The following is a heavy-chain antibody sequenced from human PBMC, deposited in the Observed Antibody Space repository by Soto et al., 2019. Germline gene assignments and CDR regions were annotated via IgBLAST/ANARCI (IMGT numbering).Heavy chain of an antibody. CDR1: GGSVGSGAYY. J-gene: IGHJ3*01. D-gene: IGHD5-12*01. V-gene: IGHV4-61*08. CDR3: ARHDYADRTFDL. CDR2: MQYSGDT. Sequence: QVLLQEPGPGQVRPSETLSLTCIVSGGSVGSGAYYWSWIRQPPGSALEWIGYMQYSGDTNYNSSLKSRVTISVDRSRNRFSLKLTSVTAADTSFYYCARHDYADRTFDLWGQGTKVTVSS.